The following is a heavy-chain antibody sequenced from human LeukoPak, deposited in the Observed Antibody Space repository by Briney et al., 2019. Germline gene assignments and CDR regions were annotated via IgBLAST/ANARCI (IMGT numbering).Heavy chain of an antibody. CDR2: IYPGDSDT. V-gene: IGHV5-51*01. CDR1: GYSFTSYS. J-gene: IGHJ4*02. D-gene: IGHD2-2*01. CDR3: ARYDRGPAAMGVG. Sequence: GESLQIACKGYGYSFTSYSIGWVRQMPPNGLEWMGIIYPGDSDTRYSPSFQCQVTISADKYISTAYLQWSSLKASDTAMYYCARYDRGPAAMGVGWGQGTLVTVSS.